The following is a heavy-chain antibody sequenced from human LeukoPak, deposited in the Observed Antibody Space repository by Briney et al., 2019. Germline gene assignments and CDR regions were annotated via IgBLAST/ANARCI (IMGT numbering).Heavy chain of an antibody. CDR1: GGTFSSYA. D-gene: IGHD3-10*01. CDR3: ATAGRGSGSYFGY. Sequence: SVKVSCKASGGTFSSYAISWVRQAPGQGLEWMGRIIPILGIANYAQKFQGRVTITADKSTSTAYMELSSLRSEDTAVYYCATAGRGSGSYFGYWGQGTLVTVSS. V-gene: IGHV1-69*04. CDR2: IIPILGIA. J-gene: IGHJ4*02.